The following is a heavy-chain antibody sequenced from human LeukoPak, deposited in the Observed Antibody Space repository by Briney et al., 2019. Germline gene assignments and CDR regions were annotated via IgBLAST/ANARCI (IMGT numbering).Heavy chain of an antibody. V-gene: IGHV3-21*04. CDR3: ARSSYSSSSSV. CDR2: ISGSSDNI. D-gene: IGHD6-6*01. CDR1: GFTFSTYS. J-gene: IGHJ3*01. Sequence: GGSLRPSCVASGFTFSTYSMTWVRQAPGRGLEWVSSISGSSDNIVYADSVKGRFTISRDNAKNSLYLQINSLRAEDTAVYYCARSSYSSSSSVWGQGTMVTVSS.